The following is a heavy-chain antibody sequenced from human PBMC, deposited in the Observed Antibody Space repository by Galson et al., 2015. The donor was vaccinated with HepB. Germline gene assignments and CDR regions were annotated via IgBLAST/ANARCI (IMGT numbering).Heavy chain of an antibody. Sequence: SLRLSCAASGFDFSSYDMNWVRQTPGKGLEWVSRITDSGGNTYYADSVRGRFTISRDNSKNTLYMDMNNLRVDDTAIYYCTRRGSCNYDDYWDPGVLVTVSS. CDR2: ITDSGGNT. CDR3: TRRGSCNYDDY. V-gene: IGHV3-23*01. J-gene: IGHJ4*02. CDR1: GFDFSSYD. D-gene: IGHD3-10*01.